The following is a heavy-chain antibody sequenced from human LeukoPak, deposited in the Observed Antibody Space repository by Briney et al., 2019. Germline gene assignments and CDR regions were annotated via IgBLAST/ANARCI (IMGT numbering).Heavy chain of an antibody. V-gene: IGHV3-9*01. J-gene: IGHJ4*02. Sequence: GRSLRLSCAASGITFDDYAMHWVRQAPGKGLEWVSGISWNSGSIGYADSVKGRFTISRDNAKNSLYLQMNSLRAEDTALYYCAKGYRGGFWSGYYFDYWGQGTLVTVSS. CDR3: AKGYRGGFWSGYYFDY. D-gene: IGHD3-3*01. CDR1: GITFDDYA. CDR2: ISWNSGSI.